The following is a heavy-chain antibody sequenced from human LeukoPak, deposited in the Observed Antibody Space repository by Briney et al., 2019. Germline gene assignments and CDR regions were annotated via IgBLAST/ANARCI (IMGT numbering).Heavy chain of an antibody. V-gene: IGHV4-34*01. CDR2: MNPSGST. D-gene: IGHD3-22*01. CDR1: GGSFSGYY. Sequence: SETLSLTCAVYGGSFSGYYWTWIRQTPGKGLEWIGEMNPSGSTNYNPSLKSRVTISVDTSKNQFSLKLSSVTAADTAVYYCARGRQDVTMIVVVTTAVSYYLDVWGKGTTVTVS. J-gene: IGHJ6*03. CDR3: ARGRQDVTMIVVVTTAVSYYLDV.